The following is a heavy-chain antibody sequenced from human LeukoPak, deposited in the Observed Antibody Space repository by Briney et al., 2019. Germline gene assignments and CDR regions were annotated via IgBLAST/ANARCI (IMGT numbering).Heavy chain of an antibody. Sequence: GGSLRLSCATSGFTFSNYNMNWVRQAPGKGLEWVSSISYSGDAYYPDSVKGRFTISRDNSQSTLSLQMNSLRAEDTAIYYCAIGGFLLDFDFWGQGTLVTVSS. V-gene: IGHV3-23*01. CDR2: ISYSGDA. CDR1: GFTFSNYN. D-gene: IGHD3-16*01. J-gene: IGHJ4*02. CDR3: AIGGFLLDFDF.